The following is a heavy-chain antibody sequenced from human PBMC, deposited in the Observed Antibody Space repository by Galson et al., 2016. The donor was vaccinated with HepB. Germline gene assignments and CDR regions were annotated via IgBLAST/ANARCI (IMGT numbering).Heavy chain of an antibody. D-gene: IGHD3-10*01. V-gene: IGHV6-1*01. Sequence: CAISGDSVSSNSAAWNWIRQSPSRGLEWLGRTYYKSKWHDDYAVSVESRIIINPDTSKNQFSLHLDSVTPEDTAVYYCARDSFDSHGSGSPLFDYWGQGTLVTASS. CDR1: GDSVSSNSAA. J-gene: IGHJ4*02. CDR2: TYYKSKWHD. CDR3: ARDSFDSHGSGSPLFDY.